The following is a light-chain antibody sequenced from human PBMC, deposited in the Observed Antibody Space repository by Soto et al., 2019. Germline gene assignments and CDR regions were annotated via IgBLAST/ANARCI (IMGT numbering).Light chain of an antibody. J-gene: IGKJ1*01. CDR3: QQYNSPWT. CDR2: KAS. CDR1: QSISSW. Sequence: IRMTQSPSTLSASVGDRVTITCRASQSISSWLAWYQQKPGKAPKLLIYKASSLESGVPSRFSGSGSGTEFTLTISSLQPDDFATYYCQQYNSPWTFGQGTKVE. V-gene: IGKV1-5*03.